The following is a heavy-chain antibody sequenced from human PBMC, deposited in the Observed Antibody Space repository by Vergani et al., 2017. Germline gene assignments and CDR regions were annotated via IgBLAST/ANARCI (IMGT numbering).Heavy chain of an antibody. CDR1: GFTFSSYS. V-gene: IGHV3-21*01. CDR3: AEQTDYYGSGNYYYYMDV. Sequence: EVQLVESGGGLVQPGGSLRLSCAASGFTFSSYSMNWVRQAPGKGLEWVSSISSSSSYIYYADSVKGRFTISRDNAKNSLYLQMNSLRAEDTAVYYCAEQTDYYGSGNYYYYMDVWGKGTTVTVSS. D-gene: IGHD3-10*01. CDR2: ISSSSSYI. J-gene: IGHJ6*03.